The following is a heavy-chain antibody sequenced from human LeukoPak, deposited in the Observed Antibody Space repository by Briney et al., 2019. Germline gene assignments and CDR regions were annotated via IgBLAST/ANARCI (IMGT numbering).Heavy chain of an antibody. V-gene: IGHV3-30-3*01. J-gene: IGHJ5*02. Sequence: GSLRLSCAASGFTFSSYAMHWVRQAPGKGLEWVAVISYDGSNKYYADSVKGRFTISRDNSKNTLYLQMNSLRAEDTAVYYCARGDCSSTSCLTDWFDPWGQGTLVTVSS. CDR2: ISYDGSNK. CDR1: GFTFSSYA. CDR3: ARGDCSSTSCLTDWFDP. D-gene: IGHD2-2*01.